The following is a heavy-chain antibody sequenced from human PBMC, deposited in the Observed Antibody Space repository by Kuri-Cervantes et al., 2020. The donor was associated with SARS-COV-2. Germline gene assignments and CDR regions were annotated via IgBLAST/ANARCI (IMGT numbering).Heavy chain of an antibody. V-gene: IGHV3-48*02. Sequence: GGSLRLSCAASGFTFSSYSMNWVRRAPGKGLEWVSYISSSSSTIYYADSAKGRFTISRDNAKNSLYLQMNSLRDEDTAVYYCARDANYGSRLPRKFDYWGQGTLVTVSS. J-gene: IGHJ4*02. CDR3: ARDANYGSRLPRKFDY. CDR2: ISSSSSTI. CDR1: GFTFSSYS. D-gene: IGHD5-12*01.